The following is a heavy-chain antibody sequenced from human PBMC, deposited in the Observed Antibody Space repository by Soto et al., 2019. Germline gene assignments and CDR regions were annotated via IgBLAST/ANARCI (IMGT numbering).Heavy chain of an antibody. CDR3: ARASRNLDY. V-gene: IGHV3-11*06. CDR1: GFTFSDYY. CDR2: ISSSSSIYT. D-gene: IGHD1-1*01. Sequence: PGGSPRLSCVASGFTFSDYYMSWIRQAPGKGLKWVSFISSSSSIYTAYADSVKGRFTITRDNAKNSLYLQMTGLRAEDTAVYYCARASRNLDYWGQGTLVTVSS. J-gene: IGHJ4*02.